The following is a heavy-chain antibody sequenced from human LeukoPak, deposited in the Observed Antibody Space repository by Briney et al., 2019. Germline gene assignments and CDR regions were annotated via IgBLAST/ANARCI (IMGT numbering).Heavy chain of an antibody. CDR3: ARFAGSDYTGSFDL. V-gene: IGHV3-33*01. CDR2: VWFDGSNS. Sequence: GTSLRLPCAGSGFRFSTYGMHWVRQAPGKGLEWLGYVWFDGSNSDYVDPVKGRFTISRDNSKNTVFLQMNSLRAEDTAVYHCARFAGSDYTGSFDLWGQGTPVTVSS. CDR1: GFRFSTYG. D-gene: IGHD3-10*01. J-gene: IGHJ4*02.